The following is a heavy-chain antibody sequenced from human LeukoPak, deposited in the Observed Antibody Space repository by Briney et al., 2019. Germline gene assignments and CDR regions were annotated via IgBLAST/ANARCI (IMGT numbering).Heavy chain of an antibody. CDR3: AGGFWSGYYFFDY. J-gene: IGHJ4*02. CDR1: GGTFSSYA. Sequence: SSVKVSCKASGGTFSSYAFSWVRQAPGQGVEWVGGIIPISGTANYAQKFQGRVTITTDESTSTAYMELSSLRSEDTAVYYCAGGFWSGYYFFDYWGQGTLVTDSS. D-gene: IGHD3-3*01. V-gene: IGHV1-69*05. CDR2: IIPISGTA.